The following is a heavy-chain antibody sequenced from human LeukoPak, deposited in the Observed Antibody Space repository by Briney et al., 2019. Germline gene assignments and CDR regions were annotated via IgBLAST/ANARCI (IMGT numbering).Heavy chain of an antibody. CDR3: AKTQRITIFGVVTPYYFDY. J-gene: IGHJ4*02. CDR1: GFTFSSYS. Sequence: GGSLRLSCAASGFTFSSYSMNWVRQAPGKGLEWVSYIGTSSSPIYYVDSVKGRFTISRDNSKNTLYLQMNSLRAEDTAVYYCAKTQRITIFGVVTPYYFDYWGQGTLVTVSS. CDR2: IGTSSSPI. D-gene: IGHD3-3*01. V-gene: IGHV3-48*01.